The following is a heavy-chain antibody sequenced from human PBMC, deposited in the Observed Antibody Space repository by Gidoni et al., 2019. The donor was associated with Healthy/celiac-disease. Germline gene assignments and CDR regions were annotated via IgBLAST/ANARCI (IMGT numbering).Heavy chain of an antibody. CDR1: GFTFSSYG. V-gene: IGHV3-30*18. D-gene: IGHD3-22*01. CDR2: ISYDGSNK. CDR3: AKDSSGYYLPTGWFDP. Sequence: QVQLLESGGGVVQPGRSLRLSCAASGFTFSSYGMHWVRQAPGKGLEWVAVISYDGSNKYYADSVKGRFTIYRDNSKNTLYLQMNSLRAEDTAVYYCAKDSSGYYLPTGWFDPWGQGTLVTVSS. J-gene: IGHJ5*02.